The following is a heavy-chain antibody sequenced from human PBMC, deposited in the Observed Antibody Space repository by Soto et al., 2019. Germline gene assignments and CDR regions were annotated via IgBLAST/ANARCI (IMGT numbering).Heavy chain of an antibody. CDR3: ARDPDPGRNWFDP. V-gene: IGHV5-10-1*01. J-gene: IGHJ5*02. Sequence: GESLRISCTGFGYTFTTFWISWVRQMPGKGLEWMGRIDPRDSYVNYSPSFQGHVTISVDKSISTAYLQWGSLKASDTAMYYCARDPDPGRNWFDPWGQGTMVTVSS. CDR2: IDPRDSYV. CDR1: GYTFTTFW.